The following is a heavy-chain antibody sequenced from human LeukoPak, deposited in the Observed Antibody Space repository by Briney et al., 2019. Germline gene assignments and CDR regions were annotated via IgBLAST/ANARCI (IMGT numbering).Heavy chain of an antibody. CDR3: ARDNPSSSCFDY. CDR1: GGSISSGGYY. Sequence: SETLSLTCTVSGGSISSGGYYWSWIRQHPGKGLEWIGYIYYSGSTYYNPSLKSRVTILVDTSKNQFSLKLSSVTAADTAVYYCARDNPSSSCFDYWGQGTLVTVSS. D-gene: IGHD6-13*01. CDR2: IYYSGST. J-gene: IGHJ4*02. V-gene: IGHV4-31*03.